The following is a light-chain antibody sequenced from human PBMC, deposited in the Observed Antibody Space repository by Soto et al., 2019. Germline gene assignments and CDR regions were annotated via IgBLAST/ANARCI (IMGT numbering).Light chain of an antibody. Sequence: QPVLTQPPSVSGAPGQRVTISCTGSSSNIGAGYDVHWYQQLPGTVPKLLIYGNTNRPSGVPDRFSGSKSGTSASLAITGLQAEDEADYYCQSYDISLSGFVVFGGGTKVTVL. J-gene: IGLJ2*01. V-gene: IGLV1-40*01. CDR2: GNT. CDR3: QSYDISLSGFVV. CDR1: SSNIGAGYD.